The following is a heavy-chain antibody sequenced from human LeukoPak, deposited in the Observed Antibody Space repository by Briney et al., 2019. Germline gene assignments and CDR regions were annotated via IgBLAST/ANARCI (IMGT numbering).Heavy chain of an antibody. D-gene: IGHD3-16*01. Sequence: PGGSLRLSCAASGFTFSSYSMNWVRQAPGKGLEWVSYISSSSSTIYYADSAKGRFTISRDNAKNSLYLQMNSLRAEDTAVYYCARDGGEATDYWGQGTLVTVSS. V-gene: IGHV3-48*04. CDR3: ARDGGEATDY. J-gene: IGHJ4*02. CDR2: ISSSSSTI. CDR1: GFTFSSYS.